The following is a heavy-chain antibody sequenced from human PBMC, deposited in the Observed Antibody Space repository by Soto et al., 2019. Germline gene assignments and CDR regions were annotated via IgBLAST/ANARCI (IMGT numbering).Heavy chain of an antibody. V-gene: IGHV4-59*01. Sequence: SETVSLNCTVPGGSISSYYWSWIRQPPGKGLEWIGYIYYSGSTNYNPSLKSRVTISVDTSKDQFSLKLSSVTAADTAVYYCARGGCSGGSCYFAPNYWGQGTLVTVSS. CDR1: GGSISSYY. D-gene: IGHD2-15*01. CDR2: IYYSGST. J-gene: IGHJ4*02. CDR3: ARGGCSGGSCYFAPNY.